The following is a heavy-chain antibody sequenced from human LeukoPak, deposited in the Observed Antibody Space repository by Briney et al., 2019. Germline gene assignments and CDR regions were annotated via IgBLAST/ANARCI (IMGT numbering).Heavy chain of an antibody. CDR2: INPNDGTT. V-gene: IGHV1-2*02. J-gene: IGHJ4*02. Sequence: ASVKVSCKASGYRLTDYYVHWVRQASGQGLEWMAWINPNDGTTNYLQRFQGRVTMTTDTSISTAYMELSNLRSDDTAVYYCARTSDYYNYYFDYWGQGTPVTVSS. CDR3: ARTSDYYNYYFDY. CDR1: GYRLTDYY. D-gene: IGHD4-11*01.